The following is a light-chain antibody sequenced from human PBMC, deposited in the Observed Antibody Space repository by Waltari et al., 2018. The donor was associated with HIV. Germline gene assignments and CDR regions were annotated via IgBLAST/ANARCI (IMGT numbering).Light chain of an antibody. V-gene: IGLV2-23*02. CDR1: SSDVGNYNL. CDR3: SSYVGGTTWV. J-gene: IGLJ3*02. Sequence: QSALTQPASVSGSPGQSIAISCTGTSSDVGNYNLVSWYQHHPGKAPRLMIYEVSKRPSGISNRFSGSKSGNTASLIISGLQAEDEADYYCSSYVGGTTWVFGGGTKLTVL. CDR2: EVS.